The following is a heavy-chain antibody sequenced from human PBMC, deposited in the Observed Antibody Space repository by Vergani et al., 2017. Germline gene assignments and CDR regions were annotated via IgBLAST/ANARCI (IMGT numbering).Heavy chain of an antibody. CDR3: ARATGYCSSTSCYKPYDY. D-gene: IGHD2-2*01. CDR1: GGSFSGYY. J-gene: IGHJ4*02. CDR2: INHSGST. V-gene: IGHV4-34*01. Sequence: QVQLQQWGAGLLKPSETLSLTCAVYGGSFSGYYWSWIRQPPGKGLEWIGEINHSGSTNYNPSLKSRVTISEDTSKNQFSLRLSSVTAADTAVYYCARATGYCSSTSCYKPYDYWGQGTLVTVSS.